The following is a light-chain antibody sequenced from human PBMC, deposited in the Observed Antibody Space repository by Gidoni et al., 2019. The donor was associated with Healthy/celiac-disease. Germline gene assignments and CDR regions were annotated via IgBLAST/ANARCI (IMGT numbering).Light chain of an antibody. V-gene: IGKV3-11*01. CDR2: DAS. J-gene: IGKJ4*01. CDR3: QQRSNWPLT. Sequence: EIELTQSPATLSLSPRERATLSCRASQSVSSYLAWYQQKPGQAPRLLIYDASNRATGIPARFSGSGSGTDFTLTISSLEPEDFAVYYCQQRSNWPLTFGGGTKVEIK. CDR1: QSVSSY.